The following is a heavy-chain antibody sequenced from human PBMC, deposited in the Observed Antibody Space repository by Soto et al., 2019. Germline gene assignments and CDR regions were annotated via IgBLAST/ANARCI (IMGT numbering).Heavy chain of an antibody. CDR3: ARHSVATIDY. Sequence: SETLSLTCTVSGGSISSSSYYWGWIRQPPGKGLEWIGSIYYSGSTYYNPSLKSRVTISVDTSKNQFSLKLSSVTAADTAVYYCARHSVATIDYWGQGTLVTVSS. D-gene: IGHD5-12*01. CDR1: GGSISSSSYY. V-gene: IGHV4-39*01. CDR2: IYYSGST. J-gene: IGHJ4*02.